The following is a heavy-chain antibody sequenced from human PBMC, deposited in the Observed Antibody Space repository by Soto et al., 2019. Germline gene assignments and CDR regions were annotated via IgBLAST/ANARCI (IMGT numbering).Heavy chain of an antibody. J-gene: IGHJ6*03. CDR1: GFTFSNAW. CDR2: IKSKTDGGTT. Sequence: GGSLRLSCAASGFTFSNAWMSWVRQAPGKGLEWVGRIKSKTDGGTTDYAAPVKGRFTISRDDSKNTLYLQMNSLKTEDTAVYYCTTDQLNDYIWGSYSGPSFYYYMDVWGKGTTVTVSS. D-gene: IGHD3-16*01. V-gene: IGHV3-15*01. CDR3: TTDQLNDYIWGSYSGPSFYYYMDV.